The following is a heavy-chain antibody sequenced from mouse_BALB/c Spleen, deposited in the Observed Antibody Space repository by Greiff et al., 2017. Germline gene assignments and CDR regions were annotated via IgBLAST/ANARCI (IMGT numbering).Heavy chain of an antibody. Sequence: EVKLMESGGGLVKPGGSLKLSCAASGFTFSSYTMSWVRQTPEKRLEWVATISSGGSYTYYPDSVKGRFTISRDNAKNTLYLQMSSLKSEDTAMYYCTRDREDGNYPFAYWGQGTLVTVSA. CDR2: ISSGGSYT. CDR3: TRDREDGNYPFAY. V-gene: IGHV5-6-4*01. D-gene: IGHD2-1*01. CDR1: GFTFSSYT. J-gene: IGHJ3*01.